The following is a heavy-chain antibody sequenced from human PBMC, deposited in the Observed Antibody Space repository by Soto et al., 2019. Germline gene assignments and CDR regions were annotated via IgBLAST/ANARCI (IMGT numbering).Heavy chain of an antibody. CDR3: ARDPLIYCGGDCPVML. Sequence: GAAVKVSCKASCYTFTSYGISWLRQTPGQGLEWMGWISAYNGNTNYAQKLQGRVTMTTDTSTSTAYMELRSLRSDDTAVYYCARDPLIYCGGDCPVMLWGQGTLVTVSS. D-gene: IGHD2-21*02. CDR2: ISAYNGNT. CDR1: CYTFTSYG. V-gene: IGHV1-18*01. J-gene: IGHJ4*02.